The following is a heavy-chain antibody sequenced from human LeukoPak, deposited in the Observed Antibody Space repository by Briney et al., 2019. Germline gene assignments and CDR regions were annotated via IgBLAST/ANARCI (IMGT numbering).Heavy chain of an antibody. CDR2: IYDSGNE. CDR1: GGSISTSAFY. CDR3: ARQISDYYYYYMDV. J-gene: IGHJ6*03. Sequence: SETLSLTCTVSGGSISTSAFYWGWIRQPPGKGLEWIGSIYDSGNEFYNPSLKSRVTISADTSKNQFSLKLNSVTAADTAMYYCARQISDYYYYYMDVWGEGVTVTVSS. V-gene: IGHV4-39*01. D-gene: IGHD2/OR15-2a*01.